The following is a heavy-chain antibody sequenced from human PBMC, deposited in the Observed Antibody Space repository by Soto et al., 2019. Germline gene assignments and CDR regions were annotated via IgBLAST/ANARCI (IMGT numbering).Heavy chain of an antibody. Sequence: EVQLLESGGGLVQPGGSLTLSCAASRFTFSDYTMTWVRQAPGKVLECISVILADFNTYYAGSVRGRFTISRDNSKNTLYLQMDSLRADDTAVYYCARRVEGYLDFWGQGALVTVSS. J-gene: IGHJ4*02. CDR1: RFTFSDYT. CDR2: ILADFNT. CDR3: ARRVEGYLDF. V-gene: IGHV3-23*03.